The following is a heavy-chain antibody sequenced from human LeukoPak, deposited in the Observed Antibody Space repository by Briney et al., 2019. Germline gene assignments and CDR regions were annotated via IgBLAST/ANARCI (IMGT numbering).Heavy chain of an antibody. J-gene: IGHJ4*02. V-gene: IGHV4-59*08. CDR1: GGSLSSYY. CDR2: ISYSGST. D-gene: IGHD5-18*01. Sequence: SETLSLTCIVSGGSLSSYYWSWIRQPPGKGQEWIGYISYSGSTKYNPSLKSRVTISIDTSKKQFSLNLSSVTAADTAVYYCARRGFNYGWFDYWGQGTLVTVSS. CDR3: ARRGFNYGWFDY.